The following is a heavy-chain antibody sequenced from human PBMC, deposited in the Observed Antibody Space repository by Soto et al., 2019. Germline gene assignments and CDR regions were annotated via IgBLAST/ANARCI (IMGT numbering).Heavy chain of an antibody. CDR3: ARGTRSKLIQLV. CDR1: GGTFSGYA. CDR2: IIPIFGTA. V-gene: IGHV1-69*13. J-gene: IGHJ6*02. Sequence: ASVKVSCKASGGTFSGYAISWVRQAPGQGLEWMGGIIPIFGTANYAQKFQGRVTITADESTSTAYMELSSLRSEDTAVYYCARGTRSKLIQLVWGQGTTVTVAS. D-gene: IGHD1-1*01.